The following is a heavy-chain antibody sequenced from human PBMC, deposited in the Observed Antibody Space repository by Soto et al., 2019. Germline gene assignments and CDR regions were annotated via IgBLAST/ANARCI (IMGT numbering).Heavy chain of an antibody. V-gene: IGHV3-11*01. D-gene: IGHD4-17*01. CDR1: GFTFSDYY. CDR3: ARVESDGDYYFDY. J-gene: IGHJ4*02. CDR2: ISSSGSTI. Sequence: GGSLRLSCAASGFTFSDYYMSWIRQAPGKGLEWVSYISSSGSTIYYADSVKGRFTISRDNAKNSLYLQMNSLRAEDTAVYYCARVESDGDYYFDYWGQGTLVTVSS.